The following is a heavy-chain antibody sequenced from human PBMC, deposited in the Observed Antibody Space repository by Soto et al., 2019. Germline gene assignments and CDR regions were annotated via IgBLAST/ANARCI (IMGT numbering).Heavy chain of an antibody. CDR2: ISSSGSYT. CDR3: PRGPSGGPYF. CDR1: GFTFSDYY. J-gene: IGHJ4*02. Sequence: QVQLVESGGGLVKPGGSLRLSCAASGFTFSDYYMTWIRQAPGKGLECVAFISSSGSYTNYADSVQGRFTISRDNDKNSLFLEMNGLRAEATATYYCPRGPSGGPYFWGQGTLVTVS. D-gene: IGHD2-8*02. V-gene: IGHV3-11*05.